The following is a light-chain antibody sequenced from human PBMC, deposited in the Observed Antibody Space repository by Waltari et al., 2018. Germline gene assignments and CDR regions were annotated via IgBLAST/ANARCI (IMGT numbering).Light chain of an antibody. Sequence: EIVMTQAPLSLPVTPGEPASISCRSSQSLLHSDGYNYVDWYLQKPGQSPQLLIYLASNPAAAVPDRFSGSGSGSDFTLKISRVDAEAVGVFYCMQARQTPTFGQGTRLEI. V-gene: IGKV2-28*01. CDR2: LAS. J-gene: IGKJ5*01. CDR3: MQARQTPT. CDR1: QSLLHSDGYNY.